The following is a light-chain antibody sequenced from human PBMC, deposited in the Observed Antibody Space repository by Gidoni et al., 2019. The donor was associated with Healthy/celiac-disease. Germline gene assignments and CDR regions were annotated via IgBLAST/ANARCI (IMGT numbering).Light chain of an antibody. V-gene: IGKV1-27*01. J-gene: IGKJ1*01. Sequence: DIQMPQSPSSLSASVGDRVTITCRASHGISNDLAWYQQKPGKVPKLLIYAASTLQSGVPSRVSGSGSGTDFTLTISSLQPEDVATYYCQKYNSAPWTFGQGTKVEIK. CDR1: HGISND. CDR2: AAS. CDR3: QKYNSAPWT.